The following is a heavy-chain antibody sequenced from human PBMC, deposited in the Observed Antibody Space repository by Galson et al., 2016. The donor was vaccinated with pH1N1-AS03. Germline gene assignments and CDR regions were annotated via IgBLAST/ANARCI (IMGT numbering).Heavy chain of an antibody. V-gene: IGHV4-39*07. CDR1: GGSVSSNSYY. CDR3: ARFQPDSGWSRWADS. CDR2: IYYSGST. J-gene: IGHJ5*01. Sequence: ETLSLTCTVSGGSVSSNSYYWGWIRQSPGRGLEWIGSIYYSGSTYYNPSLQSRVTMSIDTSKNQFSLILRSVTAADTAMFYCARFQPDSGWSRWADSWGQGTLVTVSS. D-gene: IGHD6-19*01.